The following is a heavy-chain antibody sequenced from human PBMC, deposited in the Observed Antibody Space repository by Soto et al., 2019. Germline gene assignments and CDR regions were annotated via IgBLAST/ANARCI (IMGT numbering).Heavy chain of an antibody. CDR1: GGSFTSYI. V-gene: IGHV1-69*08. J-gene: IGHJ6*03. CDR2: VIPIQGTA. CDR3: AKSLVFVDNAYMDV. Sequence: QVQLVQSGAEVKKPGSSVKVSCEASGGSFTSYIFTWVRQAPGQGLEWMGRVIPIQGTANYALKFQDRVTITAAKSTNTVYMELRRLRPEDTALYYCAKSLVFVDNAYMDVWGKGTTVTVSS. D-gene: IGHD2-21*01.